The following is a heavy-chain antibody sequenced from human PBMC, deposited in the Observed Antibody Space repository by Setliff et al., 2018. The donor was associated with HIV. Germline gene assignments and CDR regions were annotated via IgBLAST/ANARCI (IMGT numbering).Heavy chain of an antibody. CDR3: ARGGYYYYYYYMDV. Sequence: GGSLRLSCAASGFTFSSYAMSWVRQTPGKGLEWVSFIGSSAGSTYYSDSVKGRFTISRDNAKNSMDLQMNSLRAEDTAVYYCARGGYYYYYYYMDVWGKGTTVTVSS. J-gene: IGHJ6*03. D-gene: IGHD3-16*01. V-gene: IGHV3-23*01. CDR2: IGSSAGST. CDR1: GFTFSSYA.